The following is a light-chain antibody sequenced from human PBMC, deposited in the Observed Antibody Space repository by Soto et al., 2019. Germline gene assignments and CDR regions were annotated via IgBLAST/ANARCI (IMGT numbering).Light chain of an antibody. CDR1: NSNIGSHT. J-gene: IGLJ3*02. Sequence: QSVLTQPPSASETPGQRVTISCSGSNSNIGSHTVNWYQQFPGTAPKLLMYDNNQRPSGVPDRFSGSKSGTSASLAISGLQSEDEADYYCSVWDDSLNGWVFGGGTKLTVL. CDR2: DNN. V-gene: IGLV1-44*01. CDR3: SVWDDSLNGWV.